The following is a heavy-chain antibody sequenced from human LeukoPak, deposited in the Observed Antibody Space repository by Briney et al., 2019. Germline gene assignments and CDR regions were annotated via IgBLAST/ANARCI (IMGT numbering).Heavy chain of an antibody. D-gene: IGHD5-18*01. CDR2: ISGSGRDT. Sequence: LTGGSLRLSCAASGFTFTTYAMAWVRQAPGKGLEWVSAISGSGRDTFYADSVKGRFTLSRDNSKNTLSLQMNSLRAEDTAVYYCAKFRVHTSSRGVGLDYWGQGTLVTVSS. CDR3: AKFRVHTSSRGVGLDY. CDR1: GFTFTTYA. V-gene: IGHV3-23*01. J-gene: IGHJ4*02.